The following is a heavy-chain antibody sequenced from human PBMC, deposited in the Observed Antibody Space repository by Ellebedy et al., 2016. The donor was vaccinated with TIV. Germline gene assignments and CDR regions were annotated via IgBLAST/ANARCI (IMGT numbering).Heavy chain of an antibody. CDR1: GFTFRDHY. Sequence: GESLKISCAASGFTFRDHYMSWIRQAPGRGLEWVSFISSRGRTISYADSVKGRFTISRDNAKNSLYLQMNSLRADDTAVYYCARGRGWNYFDYWGQGTLVTVSS. D-gene: IGHD3-10*01. CDR2: ISSRGRTI. V-gene: IGHV3-11*01. J-gene: IGHJ4*02. CDR3: ARGRGWNYFDY.